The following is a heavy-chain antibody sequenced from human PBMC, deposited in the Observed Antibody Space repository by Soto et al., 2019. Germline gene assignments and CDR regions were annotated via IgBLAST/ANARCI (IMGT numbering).Heavy chain of an antibody. CDR2: IIGSGAIT. CDR1: EFTFNSYA. J-gene: IGHJ4*02. V-gene: IGHV3-23*01. CDR3: AKDARDTGGNSGIDY. D-gene: IGHD2-21*02. Sequence: GGSLRLSCVASEFTFNSYAMSWVRQAPGMGLEWVSSIIGSGAITYYADSVKGRFTISRDNSKSTLYLQMNSLRVEDTALYYCAKDARDTGGNSGIDYWGQGTPVTVSS.